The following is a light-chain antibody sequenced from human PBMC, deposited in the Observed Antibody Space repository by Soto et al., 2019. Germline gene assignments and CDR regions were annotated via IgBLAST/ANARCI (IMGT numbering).Light chain of an antibody. J-gene: IGKJ1*01. Sequence: TQFPSPRSSSPGGGATLSCRAAQDVTTNFAWYQLKRGQPPRLLIYDISTRATGVPARFSGSGSGTDFTLTISRLEPDDFAVYYCQQYGSSPPFGQGTKVDIK. CDR2: DIS. CDR3: QQYGSSPP. CDR1: QDVTTN. V-gene: IGKV3-20*01.